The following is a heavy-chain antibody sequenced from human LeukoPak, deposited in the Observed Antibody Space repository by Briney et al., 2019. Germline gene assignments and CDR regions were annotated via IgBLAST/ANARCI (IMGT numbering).Heavy chain of an antibody. D-gene: IGHD2-15*01. J-gene: IGHJ4*02. CDR3: AKRGVVIRAVLVVGFHKEAYYFDS. Sequence: GGSLRLSCVVPGVTRSNKRMSWVRQAPGKGLEWVAGISDRGGSTNYADSVKGRFTISRDNPKKTLYLQMNSLRSEDTAVYFCAKRGVVIRAVLVVGFHKEAYYFDSWGQGALVTVSS. CDR1: GVTRSNKR. V-gene: IGHV3-23*01. CDR2: ISDRGGST.